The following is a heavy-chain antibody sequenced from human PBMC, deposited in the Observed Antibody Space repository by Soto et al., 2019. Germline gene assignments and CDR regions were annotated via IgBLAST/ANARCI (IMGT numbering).Heavy chain of an antibody. Sequence: GGSLRLSCAASGFTFSSYDMHWVRQATGKGLEWVSAIGTAGDTYYPGSVKGRFTISRENAKNSLYLQMNSLRAGDTAVYYCAREVDWYGYGHMDVWGKGTTVTVSS. J-gene: IGHJ6*03. CDR3: AREVDWYGYGHMDV. CDR1: GFTFSSYD. CDR2: IGTAGDT. D-gene: IGHD2-21*01. V-gene: IGHV3-13*01.